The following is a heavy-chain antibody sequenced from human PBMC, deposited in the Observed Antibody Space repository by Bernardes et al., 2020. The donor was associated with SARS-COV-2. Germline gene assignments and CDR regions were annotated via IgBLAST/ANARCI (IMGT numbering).Heavy chain of an antibody. Sequence: SETLSLTCTVSGGSISSSSYYWGWIRQPPGKGLDWIGSIYPSGNTYYNPSLQSRFTESVDTSKNQFSLRLSFVTAADTAVYYCAGSSCGIDCYIGGLRSWDYGMDVWGQGTTVTVSS. CDR1: GGSISSSSYY. J-gene: IGHJ6*02. CDR2: IYPSGNT. CDR3: AGSSCGIDCYIGGLRSWDYGMDV. D-gene: IGHD2-21*02. V-gene: IGHV4-39*01.